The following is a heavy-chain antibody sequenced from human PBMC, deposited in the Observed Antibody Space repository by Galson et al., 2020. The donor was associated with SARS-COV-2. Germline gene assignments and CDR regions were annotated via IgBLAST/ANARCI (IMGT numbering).Heavy chain of an antibody. CDR1: GFTFSSYA. V-gene: IGHV3-23*01. CDR2: ISGSGGST. CDR3: ARDPAVASPSYNWFDP. Sequence: GESLKISCAASGFTFSSYAMSWVRQAPGKGLEWVSAISGSGGSTYYADYVKGRFTISRDNSKNTLYLQMNSLRAEDTAVYYCARDPAVASPSYNWFDPWGQGTLVTVSS. J-gene: IGHJ5*02. D-gene: IGHD6-19*01.